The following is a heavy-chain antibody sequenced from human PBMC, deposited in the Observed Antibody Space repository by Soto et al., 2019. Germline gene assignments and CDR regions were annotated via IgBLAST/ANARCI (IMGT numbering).Heavy chain of an antibody. V-gene: IGHV3-21*01. D-gene: IGHD6-13*01. CDR3: ARDPAADGYYGMDV. Sequence: GGSLRLSCVASEFSFSTYNMNWVRQAPGKGLEWVSFISSTSSHIHYADSVKGRFTISRDNAKNSLYLQMNSLRAEDTAVYYCARDPAADGYYGMDVWGQGTTVTVSS. CDR2: ISSTSSHI. J-gene: IGHJ6*02. CDR1: EFSFSTYN.